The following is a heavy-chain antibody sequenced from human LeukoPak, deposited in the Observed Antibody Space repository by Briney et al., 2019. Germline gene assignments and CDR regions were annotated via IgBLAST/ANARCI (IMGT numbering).Heavy chain of an antibody. CDR2: IYHGGST. J-gene: IGHJ6*02. Sequence: SETLSLTCAVSGGSISRGGEFWSWIRQPPGRGLEWIGHIYHGGSTYYNPSLKSRVSMSVDKSKNQFSLKLSSVTAADTAVYYCARDKRGITMVRGVIDNYYYYGMDVWGQGTTVTVSS. D-gene: IGHD3-10*01. V-gene: IGHV4-30-2*01. CDR3: ARDKRGITMVRGVIDNYYYYGMDV. CDR1: GGSISRGGEF.